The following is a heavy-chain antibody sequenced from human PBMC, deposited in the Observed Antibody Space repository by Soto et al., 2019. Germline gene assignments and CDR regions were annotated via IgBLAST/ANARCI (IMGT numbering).Heavy chain of an antibody. V-gene: IGHV3-33*01. Sequence: QVQLVESGGGVVQPGRSLRLSCAASGFTFSSYGMHWVRQAPGKGLEWVAVIWYDGSNKYYADSVKGRFTISRDNSKNTLDLQMNSLRAEDTAVYYCARRRWGDAFDIWGQGKMVTVSS. J-gene: IGHJ3*02. CDR3: ARRRWGDAFDI. CDR2: IWYDGSNK. D-gene: IGHD3-16*01. CDR1: GFTFSSYG.